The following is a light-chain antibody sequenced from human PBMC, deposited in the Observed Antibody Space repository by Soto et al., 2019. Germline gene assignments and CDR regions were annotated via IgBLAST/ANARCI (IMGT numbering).Light chain of an antibody. J-gene: IGLJ1*01. CDR2: ENN. Sequence: QPVLTQPPSVSEAPGQRVTISCTGSSSNIGAGYEAHWYQQLPGTAPKLLIYENNHRPSGVPDRFSGSKSGTSASLAITGLQAEDEAEYYCQSYDSSLSGYVFGTGTKVTVL. V-gene: IGLV1-40*01. CDR3: QSYDSSLSGYV. CDR1: SSNIGAGYE.